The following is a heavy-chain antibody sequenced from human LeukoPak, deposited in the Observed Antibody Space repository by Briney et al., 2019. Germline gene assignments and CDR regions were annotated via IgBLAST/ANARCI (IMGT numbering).Heavy chain of an antibody. CDR1: GFTFSSYT. V-gene: IGHV3-21*01. CDR3: ARVSIHGSVIN. CDR2: ISSSSSDI. D-gene: IGHD3-10*01. Sequence: GGSLRLSCAASGFTFSSYTMNWVRQAPGKGLEWVSSISSSSSDIYYADSVKGRFTISRDNAKNSLYLQTNSLRAEDTAVYYCARVSIHGSVINWGQGTLVTVSS. J-gene: IGHJ4*02.